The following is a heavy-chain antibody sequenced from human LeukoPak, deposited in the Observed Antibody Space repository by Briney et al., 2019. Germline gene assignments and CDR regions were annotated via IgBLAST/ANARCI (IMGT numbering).Heavy chain of an antibody. CDR2: IYYSGST. J-gene: IGHJ4*02. Sequence: SETLSLTCTVSGGSISSYYWSWIRQPPGKGLEWIGYIYYSGSTNYNPSLKSRVTISVDTSKNQFSLKLSSVTAADSAVYYCARLDYYDSSQVFDYWGQGTLVTVSS. D-gene: IGHD3-22*01. CDR3: ARLDYYDSSQVFDY. V-gene: IGHV4-59*08. CDR1: GGSISSYY.